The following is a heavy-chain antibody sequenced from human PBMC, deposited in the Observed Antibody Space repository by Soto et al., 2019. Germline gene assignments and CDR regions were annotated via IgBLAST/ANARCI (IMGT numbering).Heavy chain of an antibody. V-gene: IGHV3-23*01. Sequence: VQLLESGGGLVQPGGSLRLSCAASGFTFTSCAMSWVRQAPGKGLEWVSAISGTAGNTYHADSVKGRFTISRDISKNTLYLQMNSLRAEDTAVYYCAKGDWDYIAGHFDYWGQGPLVTVSS. CDR3: AKGDWDYIAGHFDY. J-gene: IGHJ4*02. CDR1: GFTFTSCA. CDR2: ISGTAGNT. D-gene: IGHD1-7*01.